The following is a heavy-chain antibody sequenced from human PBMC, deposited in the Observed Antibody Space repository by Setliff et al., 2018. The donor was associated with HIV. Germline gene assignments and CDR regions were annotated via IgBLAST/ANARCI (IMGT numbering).Heavy chain of an antibody. CDR1: DYPFSNFG. V-gene: IGHV1-18*01. D-gene: IGHD3-10*01. CDR2: SNVYNGDT. J-gene: IGHJ4*02. CDR3: PTDRTQTGISLVRGRLTDPAKYPLDY. Sequence: ASVKVSCKASDYPFSNFGISWVRQAPGQGLEWMAWSNVYNGDTSFAQKFQGRVTMTKDTSTGTAYMELSSLRSDDTAVYYCPTDRTQTGISLVRGRLTDPAKYPLDYWGQGTLVTVSS.